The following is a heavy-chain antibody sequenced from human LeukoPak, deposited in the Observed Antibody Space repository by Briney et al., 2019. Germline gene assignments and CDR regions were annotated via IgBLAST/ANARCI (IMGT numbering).Heavy chain of an antibody. CDR2: IIPIFGTA. J-gene: IGHJ4*02. CDR3: AREGFYYDDAKSGSGIDY. CDR1: GGTFISYA. V-gene: IGHV1-69*05. Sequence: SXKVSCKASGGTFISYAISWVRQAPGQGLEWMGRIIPIFGTANYEQKFQGRVTITTDQSTSTAYMELSSLRSEDTAVYYCAREGFYYDDAKSGSGIDYWGQGTLVTVSS. D-gene: IGHD3-22*01.